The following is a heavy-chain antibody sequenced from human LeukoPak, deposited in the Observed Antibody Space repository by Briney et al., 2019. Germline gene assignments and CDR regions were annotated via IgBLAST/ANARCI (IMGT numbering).Heavy chain of an antibody. CDR3: ARGGRSFDP. V-gene: IGHV4-39*07. CDR2: IYYSGST. J-gene: IGHJ5*02. Sequence: SETLSLTCTVSGGSISSSSYYWGWIRQPPGKGLEWIGSIYYSGSTYYNPSLKSRVTISVDTSKNQFSLKLSSVTAADTAVYYCARGGRSFDPWGQGTLVTVSS. CDR1: GGSISSSSYY.